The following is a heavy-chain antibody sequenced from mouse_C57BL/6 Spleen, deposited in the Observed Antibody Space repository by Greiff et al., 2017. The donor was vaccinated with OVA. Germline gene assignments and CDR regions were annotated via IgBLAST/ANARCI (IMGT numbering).Heavy chain of an antibody. D-gene: IGHD1-1*02. J-gene: IGHJ3*01. CDR3: ARERGTGSALDY. V-gene: IGHV1-22*01. CDR2: INPSDGGT. Sequence: EVQLQQSGPELVKPGASVKMSCKASGYAFTNSNMHWVKQSPGKGLEWIGRINPSDGGTSYNEKFKGKATLTVNKSSSTAYMELRSLTSEDSAVYYCARERGTGSALDYWGQGTLVTVSA. CDR1: GYAFTNSN.